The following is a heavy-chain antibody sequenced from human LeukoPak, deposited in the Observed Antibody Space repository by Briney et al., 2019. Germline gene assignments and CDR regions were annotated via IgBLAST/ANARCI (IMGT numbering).Heavy chain of an antibody. D-gene: IGHD3-22*01. CDR2: ISSSSSYI. J-gene: IGHJ3*02. CDR1: GFTFSSYS. Sequence: PGGSLRLSCAASGFTFSSYSMNWVRQAPGKGLEWVSSISSSSSYIYYADSVKGRFTISRDNAKNSLYLQMNSLRAEDTAVYYCARDGYYDSSGYYYTDAIDIWGQGTMVTVSS. V-gene: IGHV3-21*01. CDR3: ARDGYYDSSGYYYTDAIDI.